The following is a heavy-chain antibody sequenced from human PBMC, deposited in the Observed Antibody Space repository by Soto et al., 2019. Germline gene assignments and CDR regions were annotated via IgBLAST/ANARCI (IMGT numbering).Heavy chain of an antibody. CDR1: GLTVSDNY. V-gene: IGHV3-66*01. CDR2: IYSGGTI. J-gene: IGHJ6*02. Sequence: EVQLVESGGDLVQPGGSLRLSCAASGLTVSDNYMSWVRQAPGKGLEWVSVIYSGGTIYYADSVKGRFTISRDNSKNTLYLQMNSLRAEDTAMYYCARGGPTRPPHYYYGMDVWGQGTTVTVSS. D-gene: IGHD5-12*01. CDR3: ARGGPTRPPHYYYGMDV.